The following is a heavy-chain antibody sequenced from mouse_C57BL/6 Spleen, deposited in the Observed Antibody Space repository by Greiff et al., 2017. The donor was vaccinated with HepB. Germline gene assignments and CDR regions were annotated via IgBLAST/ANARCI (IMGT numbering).Heavy chain of an antibody. CDR1: GYAFSSYW. CDR2: IYPGDGDT. J-gene: IGHJ3*01. CDR3: ARPANVSWLAY. V-gene: IGHV1-80*01. Sequence: QVQLKESGAELVKPGASVKISCKASGYAFSSYWMNWVKQRPGKGLEWIGQIYPGDGDTNYNGKFKGKATLTADKSSSTAYLQLSSLTSEDSAVYFCARPANVSWLAYWGQGTLVTVSA.